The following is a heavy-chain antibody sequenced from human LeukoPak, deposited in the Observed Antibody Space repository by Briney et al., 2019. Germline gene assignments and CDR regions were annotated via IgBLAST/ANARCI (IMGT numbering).Heavy chain of an antibody. V-gene: IGHV3-21*01. CDR3: ARALASHYYMDV. D-gene: IGHD2-15*01. Sequence: GGSLRLSCAASGFTFSSYSMNWVRQAPGKGLEWVSSISSSSSYIYYADSVKGRFTISRDNAKNSLYLQMNSLRAEDTAVYCCARALASHYYMDVWGKGTTVTVSS. CDR1: GFTFSSYS. CDR2: ISSSSSYI. J-gene: IGHJ6*03.